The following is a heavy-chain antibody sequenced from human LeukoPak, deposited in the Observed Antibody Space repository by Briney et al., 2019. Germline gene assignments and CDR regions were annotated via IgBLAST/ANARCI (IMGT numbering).Heavy chain of an antibody. J-gene: IGHJ4*02. Sequence: GGSLRLSCAASGFTFSSYTMSWVRQAPGKGLEWVSTITGNYDSTYYADSVKGRFTISRDNSKNTVYVQMNSLRAEDTAVYYCAKGAGRSGTYLNFDYWGQGTLVTVSS. CDR1: GFTFSSYT. V-gene: IGHV3-23*01. CDR3: AKGAGRSGTYLNFDY. CDR2: ITGNYDST. D-gene: IGHD1-26*01.